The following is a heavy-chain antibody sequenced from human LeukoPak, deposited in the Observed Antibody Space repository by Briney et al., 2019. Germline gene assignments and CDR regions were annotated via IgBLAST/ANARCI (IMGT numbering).Heavy chain of an antibody. CDR3: ERFIDEIDNWFDP. Sequence: SETLSLTCTVSGGSISSYFWSWIRQPPGKGLEWIGYISYSGSTNYNPSLKSRVTISVDTSKSQFSLKLSSVTAADTAVYDCERFIDEIDNWFDPWGQGTLVTVSS. CDR1: GGSISSYF. J-gene: IGHJ5*02. CDR2: ISYSGST. D-gene: IGHD3-16*02. V-gene: IGHV4-59*01.